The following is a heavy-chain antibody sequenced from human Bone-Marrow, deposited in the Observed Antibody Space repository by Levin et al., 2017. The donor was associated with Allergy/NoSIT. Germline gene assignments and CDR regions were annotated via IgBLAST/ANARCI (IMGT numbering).Heavy chain of an antibody. V-gene: IGHV4-31*02. Sequence: SQTLSLTCTVSGGSISSGAYYLPWLRQTPGKGLEWIGHIYSRGNADYNPSLQSRPNISLETSKDQFFLMLTSVTAADTALYYCARGRGGYRGYFDYWGQGILVTVSS. CDR3: ARGRGGYRGYFDY. D-gene: IGHD5-18*01. CDR1: GGSISSGAYY. CDR2: IYSRGNA. J-gene: IGHJ4*02.